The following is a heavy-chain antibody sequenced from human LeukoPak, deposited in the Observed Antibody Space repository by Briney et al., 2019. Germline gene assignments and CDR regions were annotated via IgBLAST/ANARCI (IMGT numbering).Heavy chain of an antibody. CDR3: ARALIPVAGTNWFDP. V-gene: IGHV4-4*07. J-gene: IGHJ5*02. CDR2: IYTSGST. D-gene: IGHD6-19*01. Sequence: SETLSLTCTVSGGTISSYYWSWIRQPAGKGLEWIGRIYTSGSTNYNPSLKSRLTMSVDTSKNQFSLKLSAVTAADTAVYYCARALIPVAGTNWFDPWGQGTLVTVSS. CDR1: GGTISSYY.